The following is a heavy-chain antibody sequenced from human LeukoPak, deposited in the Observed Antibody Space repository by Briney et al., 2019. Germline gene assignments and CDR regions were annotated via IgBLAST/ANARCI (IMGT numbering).Heavy chain of an antibody. D-gene: IGHD2-15*01. CDR1: GYTSTSYY. V-gene: IGHV1-18*04. CDR3: ARGYRGPKGRSLVVPSDH. J-gene: IGHJ5*02. CDR2: ISAYNGNT. Sequence: ASVKVSCKASGYTSTSYYMHWVRQAPGQGLEWMGWISAYNGNTNYAQKLQGRVTMTTDTSTSTAYMELRSLRSDDTAVYYCARGYRGPKGRSLVVPSDHWGQGTLVTVSS.